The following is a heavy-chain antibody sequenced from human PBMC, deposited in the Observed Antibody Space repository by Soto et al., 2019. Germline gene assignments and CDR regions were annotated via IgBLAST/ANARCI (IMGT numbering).Heavy chain of an antibody. V-gene: IGHV4-34*01. CDR2: INHSGST. CDR1: GGSFSGYY. D-gene: IGHD6-19*01. CDR3: ARGLHRYSSGRTYYFDY. Sequence: QVQLQQWGAGLLKPSETLSLTCAVYGGSFSGYYWSWIRQPPGKGLEWIGEINHSGSTNYNPSLKSRVTISVDTSKNQCSLKLSSVTAADTAVYYCARGLHRYSSGRTYYFDYWGQGTLVTVSS. J-gene: IGHJ4*02.